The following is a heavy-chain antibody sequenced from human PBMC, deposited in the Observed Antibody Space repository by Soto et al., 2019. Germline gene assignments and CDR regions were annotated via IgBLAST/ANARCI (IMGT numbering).Heavy chain of an antibody. CDR3: ARVDGAPEYYDILLH. CDR2: IIPIFGTA. Sequence: QVQLVQSGAEVKKPGSSVKVSCKASGGTFSSYAISWVRQAPGQGLEWMGGIIPIFGTANYAQKFQGRVTIAADESTSTSNMGLSSLISEDTAGYHCARVDGAPEYYDILLHWGQGTLVTVSS. D-gene: IGHD3-9*01. CDR1: GGTFSSYA. J-gene: IGHJ4*02. V-gene: IGHV1-69*12.